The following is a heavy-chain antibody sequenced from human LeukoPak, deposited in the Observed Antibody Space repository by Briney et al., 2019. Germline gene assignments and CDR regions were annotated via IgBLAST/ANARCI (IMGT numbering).Heavy chain of an antibody. D-gene: IGHD2-2*01. Sequence: SETLSLTCAVYGGSFSGYYWSWIRQPPGKGLEWIGEINHSGSSNYNPSVMSRVTISVDTSKNQFSLKLSSVTAADTAVYYCARGSYQSPRYCSSTSCYYYGMDVWGKGTTVTVSS. V-gene: IGHV4-34*01. CDR1: GGSFSGYY. J-gene: IGHJ6*04. CDR3: ARGSYQSPRYCSSTSCYYYGMDV. CDR2: INHSGSS.